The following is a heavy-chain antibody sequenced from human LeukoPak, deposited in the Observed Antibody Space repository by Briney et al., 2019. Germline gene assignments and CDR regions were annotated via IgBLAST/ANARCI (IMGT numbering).Heavy chain of an antibody. Sequence: SETLSLTCAVYGGSFSGYYWSWIRQPPGKGLEWIGRIYTSGSTNYNPSLKSRVTISVDTSKNQFSLKLSSVTAADTAVYYCARASLIKVVPAAPGYYFDYWGQGTLVTVSP. J-gene: IGHJ4*02. CDR1: GGSFSGYY. CDR3: ARASLIKVVPAAPGYYFDY. D-gene: IGHD2-2*01. V-gene: IGHV4-4*08. CDR2: IYTSGST.